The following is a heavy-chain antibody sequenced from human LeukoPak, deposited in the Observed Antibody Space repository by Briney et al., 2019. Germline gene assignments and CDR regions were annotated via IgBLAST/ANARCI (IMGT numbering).Heavy chain of an antibody. CDR3: ARGIMGTPGSYWARSHQYYGMDV. D-gene: IGHD3-10*01. V-gene: IGHV3-48*03. J-gene: IGHJ6*02. CDR1: GFTFSSYE. CDR2: ISGSGNNI. Sequence: GGSLRLSCAASGFTFSSYEMNWVRQAPGKGLEWVSYISGSGNNIYYADSVKGQFTISRDNAKNLLYLQMNSLRAEDTAVYYCARGIMGTPGSYWARSHQYYGMDVWGQGTAVTVSS.